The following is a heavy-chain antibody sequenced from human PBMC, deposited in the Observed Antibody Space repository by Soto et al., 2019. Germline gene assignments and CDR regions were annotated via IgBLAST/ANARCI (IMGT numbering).Heavy chain of an antibody. D-gene: IGHD5-12*01. J-gene: IGHJ4*02. CDR2: INHSGST. V-gene: IGHV4-34*01. Sequence: QVQLQQWGAGLLKPSETLSLTCAVYGGSFSGYYWSWIRQPPGKGLEWIGEINHSGSTNYNPSLKSRVLISVYKSKNQFSLRLSSVTAADTAVYYCARAPSRGYAYSLDYWGQGTLLTVSS. CDR1: GGSFSGYY. CDR3: ARAPSRGYAYSLDY.